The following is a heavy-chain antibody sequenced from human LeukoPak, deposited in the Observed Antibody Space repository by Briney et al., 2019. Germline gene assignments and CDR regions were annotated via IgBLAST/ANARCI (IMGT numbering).Heavy chain of an antibody. CDR2: ISSSGSTI. J-gene: IGHJ4*02. Sequence: PGGSLRLSCAASGFTCSDYYMSWIHQAPGKELEWVSYISSSGSTIYYADSVKGRFTISRDNAKNSLYLQMNSLRAEDTAVYYCARVHSSTWNGSYLDYWGQGTLVTVSP. CDR3: ARVHSSTWNGSYLDY. D-gene: IGHD6-13*01. V-gene: IGHV3-11*01. CDR1: GFTCSDYY.